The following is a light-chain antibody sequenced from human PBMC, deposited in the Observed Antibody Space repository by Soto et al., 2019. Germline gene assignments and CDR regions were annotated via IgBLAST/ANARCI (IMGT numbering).Light chain of an antibody. Sequence: QSALTQPASVSGSPGQSITISCTGTSSNVGGHNYVSWYQQHPGKAPKLMIYDVSYRPSGVSNRFSGSKSGNTASLTISGLQAEDEADYYCSSYTSSSSYVFGTGTKLTVL. J-gene: IGLJ1*01. CDR1: SSNVGGHNY. CDR3: SSYTSSSSYV. CDR2: DVS. V-gene: IGLV2-14*01.